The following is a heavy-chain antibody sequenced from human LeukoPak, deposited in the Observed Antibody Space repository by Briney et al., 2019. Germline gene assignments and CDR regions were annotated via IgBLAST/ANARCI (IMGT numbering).Heavy chain of an antibody. CDR3: ARTTVNCSSTSCHYYYYGMDV. J-gene: IGHJ6*02. Sequence: GGSLRLSCAASGFTFSSYSMNWVRQAPGKGLEWVSSISSSSYIYYADSVKGRFTISRDNAKNSLYLQMNSLRAEDTAVYYCARTTVNCSSTSCHYYYYGMDVWGQGTTVTVSS. V-gene: IGHV3-21*01. CDR2: ISSSSYI. CDR1: GFTFSSYS. D-gene: IGHD2-2*01.